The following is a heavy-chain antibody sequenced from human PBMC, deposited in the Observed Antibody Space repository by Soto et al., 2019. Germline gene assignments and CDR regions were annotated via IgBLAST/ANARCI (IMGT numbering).Heavy chain of an antibody. CDR3: AGRRSDGYCNSTSCHKGMEG. CDR1: GGSISGGGYY. Sequence: SETLSLSCTVSGGSISGGGYYWSWIREHAGKGLEWSGYIYYSGSTYYPPSLRSRVTISVDTSKNQFSLKLSSVTAADTAGYYCAGRRSDGYCNSTSCHKGMEGWGQGTTVTV. CDR2: IYYSGST. J-gene: IGHJ6*02. V-gene: IGHV4-31*03. D-gene: IGHD2-2*02.